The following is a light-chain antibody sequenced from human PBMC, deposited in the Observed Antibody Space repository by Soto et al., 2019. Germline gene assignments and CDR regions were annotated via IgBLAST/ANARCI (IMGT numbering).Light chain of an antibody. CDR1: QSVSSN. CDR3: QQYSDWPLT. Sequence: EIVMTQSPATLSVSPGERATLSCRASQSVSSNLAWYQQKPGQAPRLLIFGASTRATGTPARFGGSGSETEFTLTISSLQSEDFAVYYCQQYSDWPLTFGGGTKVEIK. V-gene: IGKV3D-15*01. CDR2: GAS. J-gene: IGKJ4*01.